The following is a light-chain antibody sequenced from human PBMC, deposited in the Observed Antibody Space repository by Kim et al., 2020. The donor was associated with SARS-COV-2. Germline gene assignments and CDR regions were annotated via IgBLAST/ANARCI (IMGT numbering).Light chain of an antibody. CDR2: AAS. CDR3: QHRNIWPTIT. V-gene: IGKV3-11*01. CDR1: QTVSRY. J-gene: IGKJ5*01. Sequence: EILLTQSPATLSLSPGERATFSCRASQTVSRYLAWYQQKPGQAHRLLIYAASNRATGIPARFSGSGSGTDFTLTISSLEPEDVAVYYCQHRNIWPTITFGQGTRLEIK.